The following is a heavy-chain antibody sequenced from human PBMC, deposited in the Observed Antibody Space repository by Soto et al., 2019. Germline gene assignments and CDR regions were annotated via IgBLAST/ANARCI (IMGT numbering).Heavy chain of an antibody. D-gene: IGHD4-17*01. V-gene: IGHV3-21*01. CDR1: GFTFSTYS. J-gene: IGHJ3*01. Sequence: GVLRLSCAASGFTFSTYSMNWVRQAPGKGLEWVSSISSSSTYINYADSVEGRFTISRDHADNSLYLQMNSLRAEDTAVYYCARPGDHGDYEGANDAFDVWGQGTMVTVSS. CDR2: ISSSSTYI. CDR3: ARPGDHGDYEGANDAFDV.